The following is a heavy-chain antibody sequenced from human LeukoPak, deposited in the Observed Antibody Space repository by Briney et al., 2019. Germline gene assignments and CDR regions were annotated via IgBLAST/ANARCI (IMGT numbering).Heavy chain of an antibody. D-gene: IGHD1-1*01. V-gene: IGHV6-1*01. Sequence: SQTLSLTCAISGDSVSSNSAAWTWIRQSPSRGLEWLGRTYYRSKWYNDYAVSVKSRITINPDTSKNQFSLQLNSVTPEDTAVYYCAREDNWNDNYYYYYGMDVWGQGTTVTVSS. CDR2: TYYRSKWYN. J-gene: IGHJ6*02. CDR1: GDSVSSNSAA. CDR3: AREDNWNDNYYYYYGMDV.